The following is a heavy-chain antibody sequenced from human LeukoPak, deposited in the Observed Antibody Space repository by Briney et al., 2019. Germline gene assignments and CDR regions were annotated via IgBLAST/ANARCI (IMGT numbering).Heavy chain of an antibody. D-gene: IGHD6-6*01. CDR1: GFTFSSYA. V-gene: IGHV3-23*01. J-gene: IGHJ6*03. CDR2: ISGSGGST. CDR3: AKNGVAARHYYYYMDV. Sequence: GGSLRLSCAASGFTFSSYAMSWVRQAPGKGLEWVSAISGSGGSTYYADSVKGRFTISRDNSKNTLYLQMNSLRAEDTAVYYCAKNGVAARHYYYYMDVWGKGTTVTVSS.